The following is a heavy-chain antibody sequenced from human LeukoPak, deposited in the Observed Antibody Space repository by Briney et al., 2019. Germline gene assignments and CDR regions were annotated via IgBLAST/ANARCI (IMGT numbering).Heavy chain of an antibody. CDR3: ASHYDYVWGSYSDWFDP. Sequence: SETLSLTCTVSGGSISSSSYYWGWIRQPPGKGLEWIGSIYYSGSTYYNPSLKSRVTISVDTSKNQFSLKLSSVTAADTAVYYCASHYDYVWGSYSDWFDPWGQGTLVTVPS. J-gene: IGHJ5*02. V-gene: IGHV4-39*01. CDR1: GGSISSSSYY. D-gene: IGHD3-16*01. CDR2: IYYSGST.